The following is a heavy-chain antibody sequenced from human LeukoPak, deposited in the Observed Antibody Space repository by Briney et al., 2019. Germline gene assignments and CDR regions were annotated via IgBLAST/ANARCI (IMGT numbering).Heavy chain of an antibody. CDR1: GFTFSSYA. V-gene: IGHV3-23*01. D-gene: IGHD3-10*01. CDR3: AKVDLGYGSGNSDY. J-gene: IGHJ4*02. Sequence: PGGSLRLSCAAPGFTFSSYAMSWVRQAPGKGLEWVSAISGSGGSTYYADSVKGRLTIPRDNSKNTLYLQMNSLRAEDTAVYYCAKVDLGYGSGNSDYWGQGTLVTVSS. CDR2: ISGSGGST.